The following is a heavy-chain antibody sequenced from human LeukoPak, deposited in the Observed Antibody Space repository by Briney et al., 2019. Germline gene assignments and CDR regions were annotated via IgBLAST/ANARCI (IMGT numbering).Heavy chain of an antibody. CDR1: GGSISSSSHH. V-gene: IGHV4-39*02. Sequence: SETLSLTCTVSGGSISSSSHHWAWIRQPPGKGLEWIASIYYTGTSYYNPSLESRLTISVDSSRDQFSLRLSSVTAADTGVYYCSREHESASDYWGQGILVTVSS. CDR2: IYYTGTS. J-gene: IGHJ4*02. CDR3: SREHESASDY.